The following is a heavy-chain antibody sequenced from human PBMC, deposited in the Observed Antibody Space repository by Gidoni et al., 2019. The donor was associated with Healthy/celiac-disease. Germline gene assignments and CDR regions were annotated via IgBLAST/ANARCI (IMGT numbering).Heavy chain of an antibody. V-gene: IGHV1-2*06. D-gene: IGHD3-22*01. CDR2: INPNSGGT. J-gene: IGHJ4*02. Sequence: QVQLVQSGAEVKKPGASVKVSCKASGYTLTGYYMHWVRQAPGQGLEWMGRINPNSGGTNYAQKFQGRVTMTRDTSISTAYMELSRLRSDDTAVYYCAKTFDYYDSSGYPDYWGQGTLVTVSS. CDR1: GYTLTGYY. CDR3: AKTFDYYDSSGYPDY.